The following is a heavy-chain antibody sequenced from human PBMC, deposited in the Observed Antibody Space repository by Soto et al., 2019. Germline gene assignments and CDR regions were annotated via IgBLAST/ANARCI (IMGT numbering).Heavy chain of an antibody. V-gene: IGHV4-30-2*01. Sequence: SETLSLTCAVSGGSISSGGYSWSWIRQPPGKGLEWIGYIYHSGSTYYNPSLKSRVTISVDRSKNQFSLKLSSVTAADTAVYYCARGVFYGDYVQYYFDYWGQGTLVTVSS. CDR3: ARGVFYGDYVQYYFDY. J-gene: IGHJ4*02. CDR2: IYHSGST. D-gene: IGHD4-17*01. CDR1: GGSISSGGYS.